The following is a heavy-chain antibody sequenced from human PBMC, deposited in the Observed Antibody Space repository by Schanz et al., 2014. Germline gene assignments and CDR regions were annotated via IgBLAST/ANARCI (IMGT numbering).Heavy chain of an antibody. CDR1: GFTFDDYA. CDR2: ISGRGGRT. J-gene: IGHJ6*02. D-gene: IGHD3-22*01. V-gene: IGHV3-23*04. Sequence: EVQLVESGGGLVQPGGSLRLSCAASGFTFDDYAMSWVRQAPGKGLEWVSAISGRGGRTYYADSVKGRFTISRDNSKNTLFLQVNSLRAEDTAVYYCAKDHFGHYDSSGCSDCYYYGMDVWGQGTTVTVSS. CDR3: AKDHFGHYDSSGCSDCYYYGMDV.